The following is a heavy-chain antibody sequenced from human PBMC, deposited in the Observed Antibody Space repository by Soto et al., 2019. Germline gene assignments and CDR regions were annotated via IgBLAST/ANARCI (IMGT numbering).Heavy chain of an antibody. J-gene: IGHJ3*02. Sequence: GGSLRLSCAASGFTFSSYAMSWVRQAPGKGLEWVSAISGSGGSTYYADSVKGRFTISRDNSKNTLYLQMNSLRAEDTAVYYCANSGGGISTWGHGAFDIRGQGTMVTVSS. D-gene: IGHD3-16*02. CDR2: ISGSGGST. CDR3: ANSGGGISTWGHGAFDI. CDR1: GFTFSSYA. V-gene: IGHV3-23*01.